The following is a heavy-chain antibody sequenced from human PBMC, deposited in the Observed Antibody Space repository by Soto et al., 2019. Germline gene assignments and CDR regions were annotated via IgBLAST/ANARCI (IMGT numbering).Heavy chain of an antibody. J-gene: IGHJ4*02. CDR1: GFTFSSYS. D-gene: IGHD3-22*01. Sequence: PGGSLRLSCAASGFTFSSYSMNWVRQAPGKGLEWVSSISSSSSYIYYADSVKGRFTISRDNAKNSLYLQMNSLRAEDTAVYYCARDGGTGTTRNRYYYDSSGPGHDYWGQGT. CDR2: ISSSSSYI. CDR3: ARDGGTGTTRNRYYYDSSGPGHDY. V-gene: IGHV3-21*01.